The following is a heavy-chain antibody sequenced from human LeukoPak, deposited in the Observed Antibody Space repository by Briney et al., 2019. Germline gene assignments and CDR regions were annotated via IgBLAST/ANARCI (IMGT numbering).Heavy chain of an antibody. Sequence: PSETLSLTCAVYGGSFSGYYWSWIRQPPGKGLEWIGEINHSGSTNYNPSIKSRVTISVDTSKNQFSLKLSSVTAADTAVYYCARTLSILTGYYIRSFYFDYWGQGTLVTVSS. CDR1: GGSFSGYY. D-gene: IGHD3-9*01. CDR2: INHSGST. J-gene: IGHJ4*02. CDR3: ARTLSILTGYYIRSFYFDY. V-gene: IGHV4-34*01.